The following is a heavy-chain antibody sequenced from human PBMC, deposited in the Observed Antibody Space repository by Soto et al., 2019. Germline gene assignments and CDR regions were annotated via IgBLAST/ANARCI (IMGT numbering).Heavy chain of an antibody. Sequence: QITLKESGPTLVKPTQTLTLTCTFSGFSLSTSGVGVGWIRQPPGKALEWLALIYWDDDKRYSPSLKSRLTITKDTSKNQLVLTMTNMDPVDTATYYCAHSSWMATITLALFFDYWGQGTLVTVSS. J-gene: IGHJ4*02. CDR2: IYWDDDK. CDR3: AHSSWMATITLALFFDY. CDR1: GFSLSTSGVG. V-gene: IGHV2-5*02. D-gene: IGHD5-12*01.